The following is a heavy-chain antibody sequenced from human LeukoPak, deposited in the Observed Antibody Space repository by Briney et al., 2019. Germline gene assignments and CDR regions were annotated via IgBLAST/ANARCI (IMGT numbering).Heavy chain of an antibody. V-gene: IGHV4-59*01. CDR2: IYYSGST. D-gene: IGHD5-18*01. J-gene: IGHJ6*03. Sequence: PSETLFLTCTVSGGSISSYYWSWIRQPPGKGLEWIGYIYYSGSTNYNPSLKSRVTISVDTSKNQFSLKLSSVTAADTAVYYCARVMEGYSYGYWATGYYMDVWGKGTTVTISS. CDR3: ARVMEGYSYGYWATGYYMDV. CDR1: GGSISSYY.